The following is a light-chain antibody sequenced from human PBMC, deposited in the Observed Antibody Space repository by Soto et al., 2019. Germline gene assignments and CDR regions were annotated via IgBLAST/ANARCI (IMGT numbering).Light chain of an antibody. CDR3: QQRSNWPLT. Sequence: EIVMTQSPVTLSVSPGERATLSCRATQDVVTNLAWYQQKPGQAPRLLIYDASNRATGIPARFSGSGSGTDFTLTISSLEPEDFAVYYCQQRSNWPLTFGGGTKVDIK. CDR2: DAS. V-gene: IGKV3-11*01. J-gene: IGKJ4*01. CDR1: QDVVTN.